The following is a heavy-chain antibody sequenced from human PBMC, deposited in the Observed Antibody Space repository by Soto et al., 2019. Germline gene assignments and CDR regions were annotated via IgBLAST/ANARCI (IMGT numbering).Heavy chain of an antibody. D-gene: IGHD6-13*01. Sequence: SETLSLTCTVSGGSISSSSYYWGWIRQPPGKGLEWIVSIYYSGSTYYNPSLKSRVTISVDTSKNQFSLKLSSVTAADTAVYYCARRYSSSFDYWGQGTLVTVSS. V-gene: IGHV4-39*01. CDR1: GGSISSSSYY. CDR2: IYYSGST. J-gene: IGHJ4*02. CDR3: ARRYSSSFDY.